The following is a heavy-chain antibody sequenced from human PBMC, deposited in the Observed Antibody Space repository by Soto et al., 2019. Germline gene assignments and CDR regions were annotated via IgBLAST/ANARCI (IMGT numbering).Heavy chain of an antibody. CDR2: IIPIFGTA. Sequence: QVQLVQSGAEVKKPGSSVKVSCKASGGTFSSYAISWVRQDPGQGLEWMGGIIPIFGTANYAQKFQGRVTITADKSTSTAYMELSSLRSEDTAVYYCARAKLSGIYDSSGPMDYWGQGTLVTVSS. CDR1: GGTFSSYA. CDR3: ARAKLSGIYDSSGPMDY. D-gene: IGHD3-22*01. J-gene: IGHJ4*02. V-gene: IGHV1-69*06.